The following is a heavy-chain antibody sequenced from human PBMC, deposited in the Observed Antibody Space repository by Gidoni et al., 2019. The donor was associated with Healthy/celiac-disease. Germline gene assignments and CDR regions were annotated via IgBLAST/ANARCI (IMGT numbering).Heavy chain of an antibody. J-gene: IGHJ4*02. V-gene: IGHV4-39*01. CDR2: IYYSGST. CDR1: GGSISSSSYY. Sequence: QLQLQESSPGLVQPPETLSLTCTVSGGSISSSSYYWGWIRQPPGKGLEWIGSIYYSGSTYYNPSLKSRVTISVDTSKNQFSLKLSSVTAADTAVYYCARLRGYSSGWYVGFDYWGQGTLVTVSS. D-gene: IGHD6-19*01. CDR3: ARLRGYSSGWYVGFDY.